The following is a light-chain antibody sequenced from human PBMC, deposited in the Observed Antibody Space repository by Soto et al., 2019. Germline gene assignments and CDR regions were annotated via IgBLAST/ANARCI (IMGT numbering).Light chain of an antibody. V-gene: IGKV3-20*01. CDR3: QQFPSCT. CDR2: GAS. CDR1: QSVSSSY. Sequence: EIVLTQSPGTLSLSPGERATLSCRASQSVSSSYLAWYQQKPGQAPRLLIYGASNRATGIPDRFSGSGSGTDFILTISRLETEDFAVYYCQQFPSCTFGQRTKVEIK. J-gene: IGKJ1*01.